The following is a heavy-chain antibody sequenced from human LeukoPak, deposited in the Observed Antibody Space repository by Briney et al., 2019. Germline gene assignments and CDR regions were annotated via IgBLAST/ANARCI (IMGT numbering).Heavy chain of an antibody. Sequence: SETLSLTCTVSGGSFSSSSYFWGWVRQPPGKGLEYIGTIYYSGLTYYNPSLKSRVTLSIDTSKNQFSLRLTSVTAADTAVYYCARQQWLVSTIYYFDYWGQGTLVAVSS. V-gene: IGHV4-39*07. CDR2: IYYSGLT. J-gene: IGHJ4*02. CDR1: GGSFSSSSYF. D-gene: IGHD6-19*01. CDR3: ARQQWLVSTIYYFDY.